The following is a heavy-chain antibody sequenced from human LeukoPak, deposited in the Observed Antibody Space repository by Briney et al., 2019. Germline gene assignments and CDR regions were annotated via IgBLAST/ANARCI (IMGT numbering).Heavy chain of an antibody. CDR2: IYYSGST. J-gene: IGHJ5*02. CDR1: GGSISSYY. CDR3: ARANGQWLVSDNWFDP. V-gene: IGHV4-59*01. Sequence: KPSETLSLTCTVSGGSISSYYWSWIRQPPGKGLEWIGYIYYSGSTNYNPSLKSRVTISVDTSKNQFSLNLSSVTAADTAVYYCARANGQWLVSDNWFDPWGQGTLVTVSS. D-gene: IGHD6-19*01.